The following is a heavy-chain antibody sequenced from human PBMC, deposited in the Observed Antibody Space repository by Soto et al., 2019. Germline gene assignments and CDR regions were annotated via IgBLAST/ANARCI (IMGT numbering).Heavy chain of an antibody. Sequence: SQTLSLTCAISGDNVSNNTASWSWIRQSPSRGLEWLGRTFFRSKWSNDYAVSVKSRIIINADTSKNQFSLQLNSVTPEDTAVYYCAKGDNRGGYTGYAFDPWGQGTLVTVSS. CDR3: AKGDNRGGYTGYAFDP. D-gene: IGHD2-2*02. CDR1: GDNVSNNTAS. V-gene: IGHV6-1*01. CDR2: TFFRSKWSN. J-gene: IGHJ5*02.